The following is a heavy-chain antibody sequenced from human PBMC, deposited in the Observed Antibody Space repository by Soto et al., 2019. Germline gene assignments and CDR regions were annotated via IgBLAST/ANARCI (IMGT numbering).Heavy chain of an antibody. CDR2: ISSSSSTI. V-gene: IGHV3-48*02. J-gene: IGHJ5*02. CDR3: AKPDKDYYDSSGYNPWFDP. D-gene: IGHD3-22*01. Sequence: GGSLRLSCAASGFTFSSYSMNWVRQAPGKGLEWVSNISSSSSTIYYADSVKGRFTISRDNAKNSLYLQMNSLRDEDTAVYYCAKPDKDYYDSSGYNPWFDPWGQGTLVTVSS. CDR1: GFTFSSYS.